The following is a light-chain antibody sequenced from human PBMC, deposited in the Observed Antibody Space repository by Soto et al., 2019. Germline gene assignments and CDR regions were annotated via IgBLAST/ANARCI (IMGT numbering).Light chain of an antibody. CDR1: SSNIGSNY. CDR2: RNY. J-gene: IGLJ2*01. Sequence: QAVVTQPPSASGTPGQRVTISCSGSSSNIGSNYVYWYQQLPGTAPKLLIYRNYQRPSGVPDRFSGSKSGTSASLAISGLRPEDEADYYCAAWDDSLSGMVFGGGTKLTVL. CDR3: AAWDDSLSGMV. V-gene: IGLV1-47*01.